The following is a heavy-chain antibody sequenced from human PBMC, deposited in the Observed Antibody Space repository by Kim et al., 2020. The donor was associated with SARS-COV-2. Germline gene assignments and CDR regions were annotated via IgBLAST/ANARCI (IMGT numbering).Heavy chain of an antibody. CDR2: ISGNGGST. D-gene: IGHD6-25*01. Sequence: GGSLRLSCAASGFTFSSYAMTWVRQAPGKGLEWVSGISGNGGSTYYADSVKGRFTISRDNSKNTLYMQMNSLRVEDTAVYYCVRDRPNRSSGWELDYWGQGTLVTVSS. CDR1: GFTFSSYA. V-gene: IGHV3-23*01. J-gene: IGHJ4*02. CDR3: VRDRPNRSSGWELDY.